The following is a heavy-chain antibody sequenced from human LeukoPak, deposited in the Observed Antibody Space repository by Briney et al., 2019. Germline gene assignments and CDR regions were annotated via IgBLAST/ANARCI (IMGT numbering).Heavy chain of an antibody. CDR3: ARIGCSSTSCYGNSVDP. Sequence: GASVKVSCKASGYTFINYGFNWVRQAPGRGLEWMGWITTYNGNTHSAEKFQGRVTLTTDTSTSTAYMELRSPTSDDTAVYYCARIGCSSTSCYGNSVDPWGQGTLVTVSS. CDR2: ITTYNGNT. CDR1: GYTFINYG. D-gene: IGHD2-2*01. J-gene: IGHJ5*02. V-gene: IGHV1-18*01.